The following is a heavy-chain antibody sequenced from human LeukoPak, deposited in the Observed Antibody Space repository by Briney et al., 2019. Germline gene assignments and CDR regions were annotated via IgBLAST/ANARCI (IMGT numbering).Heavy chain of an antibody. J-gene: IGHJ4*02. D-gene: IGHD5-18*01. CDR1: GFTFSSYS. Sequence: HSGGSLRLSCAASGFTFSSYSMMWVRQAPGKGLEWVSYISSSSTTIHYADSVKGRFTISRDNAKTSLYLQMKSLRAEDTAVYYCARDLSGVTGYTYGRGIDYWGQGTLVTVSS. V-gene: IGHV3-48*04. CDR2: ISSSSTTI. CDR3: ARDLSGVTGYTYGRGIDY.